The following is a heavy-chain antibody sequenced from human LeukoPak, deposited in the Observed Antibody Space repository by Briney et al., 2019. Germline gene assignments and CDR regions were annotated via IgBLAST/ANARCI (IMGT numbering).Heavy chain of an antibody. CDR2: ISYDGSTQ. CDR3: AKGRMIATIMISFDY. Sequence: GGSLRLSCAASGFTFSSYGMHWVRQAPGKGLEWVAVISYDGSTQYYADSVKGRFTISRDNSHNTLSLQMNSLKAEDTAVYYCAKGRMIATIMISFDYWGRGTLVTVSS. J-gene: IGHJ4*02. D-gene: IGHD5-24*01. CDR1: GFTFSSYG. V-gene: IGHV3-30*18.